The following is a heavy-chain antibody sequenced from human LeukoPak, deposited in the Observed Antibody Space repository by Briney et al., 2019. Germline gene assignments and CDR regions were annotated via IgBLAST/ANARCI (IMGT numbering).Heavy chain of an antibody. J-gene: IGHJ4*02. D-gene: IGHD3-10*01. Sequence: SVKVSCKASGGTFSIYAISWVRQAPGQGLEWMGRIIPIFCTANYAEKFQRRVTITTDESTSTAYMELSSLRSEDTAVYYCARDLDYYGSGSYYFDYWGQGTLVTVSS. CDR1: GGTFSIYA. V-gene: IGHV1-69*05. CDR3: ARDLDYYGSGSYYFDY. CDR2: IIPIFCTA.